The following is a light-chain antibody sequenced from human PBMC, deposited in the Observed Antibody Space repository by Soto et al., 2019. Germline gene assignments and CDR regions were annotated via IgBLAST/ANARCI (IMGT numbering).Light chain of an antibody. CDR2: KAS. CDR1: QSISPW. J-gene: IGKJ4*01. Sequence: DIQMTQSTSTLSASVGDSVTITCRASQSISPWLAWYQQKPGKAPTLLIYKASSLEGGVPSRFSGSGSGTDFNITISSLQPDDFETYYCQQYTTYPLTFGGGTTVEI. V-gene: IGKV1-5*03. CDR3: QQYTTYPLT.